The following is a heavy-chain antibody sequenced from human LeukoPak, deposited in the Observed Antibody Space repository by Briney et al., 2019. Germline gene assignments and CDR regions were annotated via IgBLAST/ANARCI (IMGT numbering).Heavy chain of an antibody. CDR3: AKRRYIVVVPAASPKFFDY. D-gene: IGHD2-2*01. CDR2: ISGSGGST. J-gene: IGHJ4*02. V-gene: IGHV3-23*01. CDR1: GFTFSSYA. Sequence: GGSLRLSCAASGFTFSSYAMSWVRQAPGKGLEWVSAISGSGGSTYYADSMKGRFTISRDNSKNTLYLQMNSLRAEDTAVYYCAKRRYIVVVPAASPKFFDYWGQGTLVTVSS.